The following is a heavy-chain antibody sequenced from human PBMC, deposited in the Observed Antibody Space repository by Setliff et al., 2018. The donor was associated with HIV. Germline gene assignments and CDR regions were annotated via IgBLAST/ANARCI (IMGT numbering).Heavy chain of an antibody. J-gene: IGHJ5*02. V-gene: IGHV1-8*01. CDR1: GYPFLNYD. Sequence: ASVKVSCTASGYPFLNYDINWLRQAPGQGLEWMGRLTPHSGDTISADRFQGRLVMTTNTSTTTAFMELSSLRSDDTALYFCARGWGLWFGQLSILPLDPWGQGTLVTVSS. CDR3: ARGWGLWFGQLSILPLDP. CDR2: LTPHSGDT. D-gene: IGHD3-10*01.